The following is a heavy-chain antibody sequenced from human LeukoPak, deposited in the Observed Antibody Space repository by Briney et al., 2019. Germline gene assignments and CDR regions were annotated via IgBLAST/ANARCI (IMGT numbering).Heavy chain of an antibody. D-gene: IGHD3-10*01. J-gene: IGHJ6*04. CDR2: INHGGSS. V-gene: IGHV4-34*01. CDR3: ARGLLAFYGSGSSYNDYGMDV. Sequence: SETLSLTCAVYGGSFSDYYWSWIRQPPGKGLEWVGEINHGGSSNYNPSLKSRVTISLDTSKNQFFLKLTSVTAADTAVYYCARGLLAFYGSGSSYNDYGMDVWGKGTTVTVSS. CDR1: GGSFSDYY.